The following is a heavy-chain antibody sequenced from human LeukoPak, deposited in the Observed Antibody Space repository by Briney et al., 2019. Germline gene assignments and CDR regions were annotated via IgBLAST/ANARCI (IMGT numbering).Heavy chain of an antibody. CDR2: IYPGDSDT. Sequence: THGESLKISCKGSGYSFTCYWIGWVRPMPGKGLEWRGIIYPGDSDTRYSPSFQGQVTISADKSISTAYLQWSRLKASDTAMYYSARRPLYYYDSSGYDYYGAGDAFDIWGQGTMVTVSS. D-gene: IGHD3-22*01. J-gene: IGHJ3*02. CDR1: GYSFTCYW. V-gene: IGHV5-51*01. CDR3: ARRPLYYYDSSGYDYYGAGDAFDI.